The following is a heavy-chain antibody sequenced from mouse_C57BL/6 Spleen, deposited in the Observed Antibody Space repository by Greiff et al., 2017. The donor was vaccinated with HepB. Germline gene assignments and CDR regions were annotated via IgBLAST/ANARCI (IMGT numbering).Heavy chain of an antibody. D-gene: IGHD1-1*01. CDR1: GYTFTDYY. J-gene: IGHJ1*03. V-gene: IGHV1-77*01. Sequence: QVHVKQSGAELVKPGASVKISCKASGYTFTDYYINWVKQRPGQGLEWIGKIGPGSGSTYYNEKFKGKATLTADKSSSTAYMQLSSLTSEDSAVYFCARCPHYYGSSHGYFDVWGTGTTVTVSS. CDR2: IGPGSGST. CDR3: ARCPHYYGSSHGYFDV.